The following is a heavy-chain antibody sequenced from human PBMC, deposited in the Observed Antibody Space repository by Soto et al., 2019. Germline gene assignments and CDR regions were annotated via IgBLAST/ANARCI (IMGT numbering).Heavy chain of an antibody. J-gene: IGHJ6*02. V-gene: IGHV3-7*03. D-gene: IGHD6-6*01. CDR2: IKQDGSEK. CDR1: GFTFSSYW. CDR3: ARAIAARPPHYYYGMDV. Sequence: EVQLVESGGGLVQPGGSLRLSCAASGFTFSSYWMSWVRQAPGKGLEWVANIKQDGSEKYYVDSVKGRFTISRDNAKNSLYLQMNSLRAEDTAVYYCARAIAARPPHYYYGMDVWGQGTTVTVSS.